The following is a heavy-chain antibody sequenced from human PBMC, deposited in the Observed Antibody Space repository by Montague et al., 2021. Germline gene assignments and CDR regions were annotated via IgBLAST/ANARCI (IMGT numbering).Heavy chain of an antibody. J-gene: IGHJ6*02. V-gene: IGHV3-21*01. CDR1: GFTFDSYA. CDR3: ARQEYGLDV. Sequence: SLRLSCAGSGFTFDSYAMHWVRQAPGKGLEWVSSTSGSSTYIYYGDSMKGRVIISRDNAKNSLYLQMNSLRVDDTAIYYCARQEYGLDVGGQGTTVTVSS. CDR2: TSGSSTYI.